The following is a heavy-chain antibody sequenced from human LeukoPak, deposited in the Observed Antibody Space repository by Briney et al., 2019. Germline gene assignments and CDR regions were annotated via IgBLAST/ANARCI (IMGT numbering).Heavy chain of an antibody. J-gene: IGHJ4*02. CDR2: ISGSVGST. CDR1: GFTFRGYA. D-gene: IGHD3-22*01. CDR3: AKADPYDSSGYFYDDGYYFDY. Sequence: GGSLRLSCAASGFTFRGYAMSWVRQAPGKGLEWVSAISGSVGSTYYADSVKGRFTISRDNSKNTLYLQMNSLRAEDTAVYYCAKADPYDSSGYFYDDGYYFDYWGQGTLVTVSS. V-gene: IGHV3-23*01.